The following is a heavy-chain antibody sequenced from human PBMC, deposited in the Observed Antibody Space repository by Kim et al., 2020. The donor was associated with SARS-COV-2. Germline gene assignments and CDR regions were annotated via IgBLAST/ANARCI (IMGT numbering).Heavy chain of an antibody. CDR3: AKDPGLIRYDSSGYYSAFDI. CDR2: ISGSGGST. D-gene: IGHD3-22*01. J-gene: IGHJ3*02. Sequence: GGSLRLSCAASGFTFSSYAMSWVRQAPGKGLEWVSAISGSGGSTYYADSVKGRFTISRDNSKNTLYLQMNSLRAEDTAVYYCAKDPGLIRYDSSGYYSAFDIWGQGTMVTVSS. V-gene: IGHV3-23*01. CDR1: GFTFSSYA.